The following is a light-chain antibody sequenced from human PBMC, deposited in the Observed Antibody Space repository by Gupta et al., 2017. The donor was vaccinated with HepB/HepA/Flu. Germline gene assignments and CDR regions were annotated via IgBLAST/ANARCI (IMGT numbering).Light chain of an antibody. CDR3: QHYDDSIPLS. CDR2: GAS. CDR1: QTFTSGY. V-gene: IGKV3-20*01. J-gene: IGKJ4*01. Sequence: EIVLTQSPGTLSLSAGERATLSCRASQTFTSGYLAWYQKKPGQAPRLLIYGASLRATDIPDRFSGSGSGTDYTLTISRREPEDFAVYYCQHYDDSIPLSFGGGTKVEMK.